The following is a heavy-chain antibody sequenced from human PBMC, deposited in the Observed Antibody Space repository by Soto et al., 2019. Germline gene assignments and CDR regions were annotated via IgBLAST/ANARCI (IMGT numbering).Heavy chain of an antibody. CDR3: ARNYGGNSQFFDL. CDR1: GDAITRHY. Sequence: QVQLQESGPGLVKPSETLSLNCSVSGDAITRHYWSWIRQSPGKGLEWLGYFFHTGTALYNPSLRSRASMSVGTSKNQFSLKLTSVTPADTAVYFCARNYGGNSQFFDLWGRGTLVTVSS. CDR2: FFHTGTA. D-gene: IGHD4-17*01. V-gene: IGHV4-59*11. J-gene: IGHJ2*01.